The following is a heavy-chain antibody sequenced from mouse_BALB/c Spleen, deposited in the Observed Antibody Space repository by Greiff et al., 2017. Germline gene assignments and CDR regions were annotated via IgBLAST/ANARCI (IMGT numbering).Heavy chain of an antibody. CDR1: GFSLTSYD. Sequence: VKLVESGPGLVAPSQSLSITCTVSGFSLTSYDISWIRQPPGKGLEWLGVIWTGGGTNYNSAFMSRLSISKDNSKSQVFLKMNSLQTDDTAIYYCVTLDSSGYVDYWGQGTTLTVSS. CDR2: IWTGGGT. J-gene: IGHJ2*01. D-gene: IGHD3-2*01. V-gene: IGHV2-9-2*01. CDR3: VTLDSSGYVDY.